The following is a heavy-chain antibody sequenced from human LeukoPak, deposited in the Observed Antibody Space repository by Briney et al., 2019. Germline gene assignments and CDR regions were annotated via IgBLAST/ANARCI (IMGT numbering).Heavy chain of an antibody. J-gene: IGHJ4*02. CDR2: INAKTGGT. D-gene: IGHD5-24*01. CDR3: LRDGFGWLQSQD. V-gene: IGHV1-2*02. CDR1: GYTFTDNY. Sequence: ASVKVSCKTSGYTFTDNYMHWVRQAPGQGLEWMGFINAKTGGTLYAQNFQGRVIMTRDTDIKTVYMELSSLTFDDTAVYYCLRDGFGWLQSQDWGQGTLVTVSS.